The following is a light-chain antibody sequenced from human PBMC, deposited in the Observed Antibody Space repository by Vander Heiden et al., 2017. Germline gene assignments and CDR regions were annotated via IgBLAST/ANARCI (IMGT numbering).Light chain of an antibody. CDR2: AAS. CDR3: QSETSARRT. J-gene: IGKJ1*01. V-gene: IGKV1-27*01. CDR1: QGIRNY. Sequence: DIQITQLPSSLSASVGDRVTITCRASQGIRNYLAWYQQKPWKGPKLLIYAASTLQSGVPSRFSGSGSGTDFTLTISSLQPEDVATYYCQSETSARRTFGQGTKVEIK.